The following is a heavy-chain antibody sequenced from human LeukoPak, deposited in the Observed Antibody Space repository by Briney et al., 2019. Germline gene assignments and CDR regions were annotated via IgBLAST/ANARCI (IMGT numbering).Heavy chain of an antibody. Sequence: GGSRRLSWAASEFTVSSNYMNWVRQAPGKGLEWVSVIYSGGSTYYADSVKGRFTISRDTSKNTLYLQMNSLRAEDTAVYHCGAGSLILGGAIDYWGQGTLVTVSS. D-gene: IGHD3-10*01. V-gene: IGHV3-53*01. CDR1: EFTVSSNY. CDR3: GAGSLILGGAIDY. J-gene: IGHJ4*02. CDR2: IYSGGST.